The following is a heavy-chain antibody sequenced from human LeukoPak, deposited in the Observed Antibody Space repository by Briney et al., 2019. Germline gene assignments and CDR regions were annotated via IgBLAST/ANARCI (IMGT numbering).Heavy chain of an antibody. CDR1: GNIFTSYW. J-gene: IGHJ4*02. D-gene: IGHD6-19*01. V-gene: IGHV5-51*01. CDR3: ARHGVRRSSGWYPDY. Sequence: GESLKISCKGSGNIFTSYWIGWVRQMPGKGLEWMGNIYPGDSDTRYSPSFQGQVTISADKSISTAYLQWSSLKASDTAMYYCARHGVRRSSGWYPDYWGQGTLVTVSS. CDR2: IYPGDSDT.